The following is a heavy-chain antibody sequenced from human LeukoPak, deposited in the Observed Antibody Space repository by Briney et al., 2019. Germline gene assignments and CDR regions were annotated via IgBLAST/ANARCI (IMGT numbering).Heavy chain of an antibody. Sequence: SETLSLTCTVSGGSISSYYWSWIRQPPGKGLEWIGYIYYSGSTNYNRSLKSRVTISVDTSKNQFSLKLSSVTAADTAVYYCATLNWGSSSWYFNYWGQGTLVTVSS. CDR1: GGSISSYY. D-gene: IGHD6-13*01. J-gene: IGHJ4*02. CDR3: ATLNWGSSSWYFNY. V-gene: IGHV4-59*01. CDR2: IYYSGST.